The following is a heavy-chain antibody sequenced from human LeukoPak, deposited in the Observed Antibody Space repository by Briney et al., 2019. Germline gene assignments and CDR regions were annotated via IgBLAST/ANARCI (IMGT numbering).Heavy chain of an antibody. CDR3: ARDGLWFGELFEDAFDI. J-gene: IGHJ3*02. Sequence: PGGSLRLSCAASGFTFSSYRMNWVRQAPGKGLEWVSSISSSSSYIYYADSVKGRFTISRDNAKNSLYLQMNSLRAEDTAVYYCARDGLWFGELFEDAFDIWGQGTMVTVSS. V-gene: IGHV3-21*01. D-gene: IGHD3-10*01. CDR2: ISSSSSYI. CDR1: GFTFSSYR.